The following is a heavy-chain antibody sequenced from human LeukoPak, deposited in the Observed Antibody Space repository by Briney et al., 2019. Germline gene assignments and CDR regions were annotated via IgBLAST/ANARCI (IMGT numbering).Heavy chain of an antibody. J-gene: IGHJ4*02. V-gene: IGHV3-7*01. Sequence: AGGSLRLSCAASGFTFSSSWMSWVRQAPGKGLEWVTNIKPDGSEKYYVDSVKGRFTISRDNAKNSPYLQMNSLRAGDTALYYCARDTVGVTDYWGQGTLVTVSS. CDR1: GFTFSSSW. CDR2: IKPDGSEK. D-gene: IGHD1-26*01. CDR3: ARDTVGVTDY.